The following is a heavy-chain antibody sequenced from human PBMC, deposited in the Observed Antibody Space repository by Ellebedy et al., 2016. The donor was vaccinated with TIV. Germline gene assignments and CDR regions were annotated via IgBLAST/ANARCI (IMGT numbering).Heavy chain of an antibody. Sequence: SGPTLVKPTQTLTLTCTFSGFSFSTSGMCVSWIRQPPGKALEWLVLIGWDDRQYYSSSLRTRLTISKDTSKNQVVLTMTNMDPVDTATYYCARTLYGDYVQNHLDSWGQGTLVTVSS. V-gene: IGHV2-70*01. CDR1: GFSFSTSGMC. CDR2: IGWDDRQ. CDR3: ARTLYGDYVQNHLDS. J-gene: IGHJ4*02. D-gene: IGHD4-17*01.